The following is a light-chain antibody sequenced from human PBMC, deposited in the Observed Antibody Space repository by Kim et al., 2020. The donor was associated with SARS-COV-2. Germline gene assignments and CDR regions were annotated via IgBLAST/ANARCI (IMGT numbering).Light chain of an antibody. J-gene: IGKJ1*01. CDR1: QSVLYSSNNKYY. CDR3: QQYYSTPPWT. CDR2: WAS. V-gene: IGKV4-1*01. Sequence: DIVMTQSPDSLAVSLGERATINCKSSQSVLYSSNNKYYLAWYQQKPGQPPKLLIYWASTRESGVPDRFSGSGSGTDFTRTISSLQAEDVAVYYCQQYYSTPPWTFGQGTKVDIK.